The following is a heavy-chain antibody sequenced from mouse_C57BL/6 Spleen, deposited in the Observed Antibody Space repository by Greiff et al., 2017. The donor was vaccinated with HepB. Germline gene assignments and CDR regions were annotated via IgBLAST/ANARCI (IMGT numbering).Heavy chain of an antibody. CDR1: GYTFTDYE. J-gene: IGHJ4*01. Sequence: VQLQQSGAELVRPGASVTLSCKASGYTFTDYEMHWVKQTPVHGLEWIGAIDPETGGTAYNQKFKGKAILTADKSSSTAYMELRSLTSEDSAVYYCTRGVLPGAMDYWGQGTSVTVSS. CDR2: IDPETGGT. D-gene: IGHD5-5*01. CDR3: TRGVLPGAMDY. V-gene: IGHV1-15*01.